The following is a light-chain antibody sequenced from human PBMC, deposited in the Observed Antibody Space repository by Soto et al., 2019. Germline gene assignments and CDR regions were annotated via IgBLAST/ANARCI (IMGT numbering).Light chain of an antibody. CDR2: SAY. Sequence: DIQMTQSPSSVSASIGDTVTITCRASQDINVYLNWYQQKPGEVHKLLIYSAYTLHSGVQSRFTGSGSETDFTLTIRSLQPEDFATYYCKHGYVAPYSFGQGTKVDIK. CDR3: KHGYVAPYS. J-gene: IGKJ2*03. CDR1: QDINVY. V-gene: IGKV1-39*01.